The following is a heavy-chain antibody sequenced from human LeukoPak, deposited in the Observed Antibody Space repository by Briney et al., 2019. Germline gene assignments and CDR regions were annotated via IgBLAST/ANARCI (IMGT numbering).Heavy chain of an antibody. J-gene: IGHJ5*02. CDR2: ILSTGTT. CDR1: GFPFSASA. Sequence: PGRSLRLSCAASGFPFSASAMTWVRQAPGKGLEWVSHILSTGTTYYADPMRGRFTISRDNSKNTLYLLMTSLRADDTAVYYCATVKYDYGDPVGWFDPWGQGTLVTVSS. CDR3: ATVKYDYGDPVGWFDP. V-gene: IGHV3-23*01. D-gene: IGHD4-17*01.